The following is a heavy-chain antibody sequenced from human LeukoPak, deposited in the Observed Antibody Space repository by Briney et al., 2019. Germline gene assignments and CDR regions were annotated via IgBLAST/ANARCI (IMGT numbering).Heavy chain of an antibody. Sequence: PSETLSLTCTVSGGSISSSSYYWGWIRQPPGKGLEWIAYIYYSGSTNYNPPLKSRVTISVDTSKNQFSLKLSPVTAADTAVYYCARRYGSGSSGTFDYWGQGTLVTVSS. CDR3: ARRYGSGSSGTFDY. V-gene: IGHV4-61*05. CDR1: GGSISSSSYY. J-gene: IGHJ4*02. CDR2: IYYSGST. D-gene: IGHD3-10*01.